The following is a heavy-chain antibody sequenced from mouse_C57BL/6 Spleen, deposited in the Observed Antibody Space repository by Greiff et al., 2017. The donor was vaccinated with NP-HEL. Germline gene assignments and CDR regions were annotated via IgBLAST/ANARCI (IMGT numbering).Heavy chain of an antibody. J-gene: IGHJ1*03. D-gene: IGHD1-1*01. Sequence: QVQLKQSGPELVKPGASVKISCKASGYAFSSSWMNWVKQRPGKGLEWIGRIYPGDGDTNYNGKFKGKATLTADKSSSTAYMQLSSLTSEDSAVYFWARREDYGSNWYFDVWGTGTTVTVSS. V-gene: IGHV1-82*01. CDR1: GYAFSSSW. CDR3: ARREDYGSNWYFDV. CDR2: IYPGDGDT.